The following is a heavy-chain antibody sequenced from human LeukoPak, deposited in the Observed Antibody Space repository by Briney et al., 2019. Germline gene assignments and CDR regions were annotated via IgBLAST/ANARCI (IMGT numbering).Heavy chain of an antibody. CDR3: ARLSGPGSGWTTLDY. J-gene: IGHJ4*02. D-gene: IGHD6-19*01. V-gene: IGHV3-20*04. Sequence: GGSLRPSCAASGFTFDDYGMSWVRQAPGKGLEWVSGINWNGGSTGYTDSVKGRFTISRDTAKNSLYLQMNSLRAEDTALYYCARLSGPGSGWTTLDYWGQGTLVTVSS. CDR1: GFTFDDYG. CDR2: INWNGGST.